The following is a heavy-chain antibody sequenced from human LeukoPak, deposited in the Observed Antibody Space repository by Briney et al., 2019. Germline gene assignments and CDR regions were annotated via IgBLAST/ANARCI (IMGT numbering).Heavy chain of an antibody. Sequence: GGSLRLSCAASGFTFNNYAMSWVRQAPGKGLEWVSGISGSGGSTYYADSVKGRFTIARDNSKNTLYLQMNSLRAEDTAGYYFAKSPYDSVNFDYWGQGSLVPVSS. D-gene: IGHD3-22*01. CDR2: ISGSGGST. V-gene: IGHV3-23*01. CDR3: AKSPYDSVNFDY. CDR1: GFTFNNYA. J-gene: IGHJ4*02.